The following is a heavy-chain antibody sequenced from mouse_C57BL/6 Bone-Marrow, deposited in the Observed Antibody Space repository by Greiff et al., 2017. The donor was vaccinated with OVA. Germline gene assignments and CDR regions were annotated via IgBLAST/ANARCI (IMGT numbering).Heavy chain of an antibody. J-gene: IGHJ2*01. CDR2: ISSGGDYI. V-gene: IGHV5-9-1*02. CDR3: TRDRGLLRDFDY. D-gene: IGHD2-3*01. Sequence: VQRVESGEGLVKPGGSLKLSCAASGFTFSSYAMSWVRQTPEKRLEWVAYISSGGDYIYYADTVKGRFTISRDNARNTLYLQMSSLKSEDTAMYYCTRDRGLLRDFDYWGQGTTLTVSS. CDR1: GFTFSSYA.